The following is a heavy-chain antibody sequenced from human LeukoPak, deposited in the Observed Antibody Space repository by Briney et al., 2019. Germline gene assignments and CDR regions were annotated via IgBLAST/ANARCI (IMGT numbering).Heavy chain of an antibody. CDR2: INHSGST. J-gene: IGHJ4*02. CDR3: ARGTYAGTGFFHY. D-gene: IGHD1-1*01. V-gene: IGHV4-34*01. CDR1: GGSFSGYY. Sequence: SETLSLTCAVYGGSFSGYYWSWIRQPPGKGLEWIGEINHSGSTNYSPSLKSRVTISVDTSKNQFSLKLSSVTAADTAAYYCARGTYAGTGFFHYWGQGTLVTVSS.